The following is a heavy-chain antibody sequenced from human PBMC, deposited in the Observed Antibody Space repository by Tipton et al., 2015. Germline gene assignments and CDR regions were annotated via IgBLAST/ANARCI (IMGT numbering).Heavy chain of an antibody. Sequence: TLSLTCTVSGGSVSSGSYYWSWIRQPPGKELEWIGYIQYSGSTNYNPSLKSRVTISVDTSKTQFSLKMSSVTASDTAVYYCARARGRHGGLFDSWGQGILVTASS. CDR1: GGSVSSGSYY. CDR2: IQYSGST. D-gene: IGHD4-23*01. V-gene: IGHV4-61*01. CDR3: ARARGRHGGLFDS. J-gene: IGHJ4*02.